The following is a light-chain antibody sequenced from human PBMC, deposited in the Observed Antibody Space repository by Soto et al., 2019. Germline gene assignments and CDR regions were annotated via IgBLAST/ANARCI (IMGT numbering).Light chain of an antibody. CDR1: NIGSRN. CDR3: QVWLAGSDPLV. V-gene: IGLV3-21*02. CDR2: DDT. Sequence: SYELPQPPSVSVAPGQTASITCGGDNIGSRNVHWYQQQPGQAPVLVFYDDTNRPSGSPERLFGSKSGNTATLTISRVEVGDEGDYHCQVWLAGSDPLVFGGGTQLTVL. J-gene: IGLJ3*02.